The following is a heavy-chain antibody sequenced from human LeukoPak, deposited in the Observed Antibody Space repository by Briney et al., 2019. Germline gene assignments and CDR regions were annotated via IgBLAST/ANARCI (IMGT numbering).Heavy chain of an antibody. CDR1: GFTFSNYW. D-gene: IGHD3-9*01. Sequence: GGSLRLSCVASGFTFSNYWMSWVRQAPGKGLQWVANMKEDGSQKHYVDSVKGRFTISRDNAKNSLFLQMNSLGIEDTAVYYCARGSSIDYWGQGSLVTVSS. CDR2: MKEDGSQK. J-gene: IGHJ4*02. V-gene: IGHV3-7*03. CDR3: ARGSSIDY.